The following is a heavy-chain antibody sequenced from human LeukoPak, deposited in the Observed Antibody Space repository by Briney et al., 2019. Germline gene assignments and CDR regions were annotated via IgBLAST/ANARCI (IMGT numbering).Heavy chain of an antibody. V-gene: IGHV5-51*01. Sequence: GESLKISCKGSGYSFISYWIGWVRQMPGKGLEWMGIVYPGDSNIRYSPSFQGQVTISADKSISTAYLQWSSLKASDTAMYYCARRGDYGDYVFNYWGQGTLVTVSS. J-gene: IGHJ4*02. CDR3: ARRGDYGDYVFNY. CDR2: VYPGDSNI. D-gene: IGHD4-17*01. CDR1: GYSFISYW.